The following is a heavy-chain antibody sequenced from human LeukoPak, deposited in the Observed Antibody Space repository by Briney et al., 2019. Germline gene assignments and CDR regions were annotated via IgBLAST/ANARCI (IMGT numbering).Heavy chain of an antibody. CDR2: ISGSGGST. Sequence: GGSLRRSCAASGFTFSSYAMSWVRQAPGKGLEWVSDISGSGGSTYYADSVKGRFTISRANSKNTLYLQMNSLRAEDTDVYSCAKFRGGSYRDYWGQGTLVTVSS. CDR1: GFTFSSYA. V-gene: IGHV3-23*01. J-gene: IGHJ4*02. D-gene: IGHD1-26*01. CDR3: AKFRGGSYRDY.